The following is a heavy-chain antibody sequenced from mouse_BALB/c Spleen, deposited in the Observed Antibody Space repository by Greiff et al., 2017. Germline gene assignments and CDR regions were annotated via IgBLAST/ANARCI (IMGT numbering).Heavy chain of an antibody. J-gene: IGHJ2*01. D-gene: IGHD2-10*02. Sequence: EVQLVESGGGLVKPGGSLKLSCAASGFTFSSYAMSWVRQTPEKRLEWVASISSGGSTYYPDSVKGRFTISRDNARNILYLQMSSLRSEDTAMYYCAREGKYGNYPLFDYWGQGTTLTVSS. V-gene: IGHV5-6-5*01. CDR3: AREGKYGNYPLFDY. CDR1: GFTFSSYA. CDR2: ISSGGST.